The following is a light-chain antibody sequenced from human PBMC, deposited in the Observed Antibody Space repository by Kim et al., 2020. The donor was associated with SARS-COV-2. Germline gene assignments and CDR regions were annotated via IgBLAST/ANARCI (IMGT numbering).Light chain of an antibody. Sequence: EIEMTPSPATLSVSPGERATLSCRASQSVGDNLAWYQQKSGQAPRLLIYGASTRATGIPARFSGSGSGAEFTLTINSLQSEDFAVYYCQHYDSLPLTFGGGTKVDIK. CDR1: QSVGDN. CDR2: GAS. V-gene: IGKV3-15*01. J-gene: IGKJ4*01. CDR3: QHYDSLPLT.